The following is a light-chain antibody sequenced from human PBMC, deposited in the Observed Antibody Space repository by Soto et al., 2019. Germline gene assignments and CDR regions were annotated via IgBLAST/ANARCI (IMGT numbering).Light chain of an antibody. CDR2: GAS. CDR1: QSVTNN. CDR3: QQYTNWPKT. J-gene: IGKJ1*01. Sequence: EIVMTQSPATLSVSPGERATLSCRASQSVTNNLAWYQQKPGQAPRLLIYGASSRATGIPARFSGSGSGTEFTLTISGLQSEDFAVYYCQQYTNWPKTFGQGTKVDLK. V-gene: IGKV3-15*01.